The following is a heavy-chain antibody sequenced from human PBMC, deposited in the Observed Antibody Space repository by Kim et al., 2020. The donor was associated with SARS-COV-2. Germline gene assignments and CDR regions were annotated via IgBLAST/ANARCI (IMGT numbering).Heavy chain of an antibody. J-gene: IGHJ6*02. CDR1: GFTVSSNY. CDR3: ARDLGIAAAGTYYYYYGMDV. Sequence: GGSLRLSCAASGFTVSSNYMSWVRQAPGKGLEWVSVIYSGGSTYYADSVKGRFTISRDNSKNTLYLQMNSLRAEDTAVYYCARDLGIAAAGTYYYYYGMDVWGQGTTVTVSS. D-gene: IGHD6-13*01. CDR2: IYSGGST. V-gene: IGHV3-53*01.